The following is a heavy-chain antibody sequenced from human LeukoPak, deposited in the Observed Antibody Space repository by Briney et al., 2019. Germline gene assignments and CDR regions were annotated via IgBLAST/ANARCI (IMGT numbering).Heavy chain of an antibody. J-gene: IGHJ4*02. CDR1: GGSIATRNYY. CDR3: ASQQRNIRPSGSGYIAYAQKIDS. D-gene: IGHD5-12*01. Sequence: PSETLSLTCSVSGGSIATRNYYWGWIRQPPGKGLEWIASMYYSGSTSHNPSLHNPVTISVDTSKNQFSVKLRSVTAADTAVYYCASQQRNIRPSGSGYIAYAQKIDSWGQGTLVTVSS. CDR2: MYYSGST. V-gene: IGHV4-39*01.